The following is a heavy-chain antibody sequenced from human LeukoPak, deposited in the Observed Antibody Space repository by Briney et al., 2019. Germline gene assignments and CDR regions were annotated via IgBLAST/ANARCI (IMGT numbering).Heavy chain of an antibody. V-gene: IGHV1-69*06. D-gene: IGHD3-9*01. CDR1: GGTFSSYA. CDR3: ARTITISFVPRPVVAFDI. J-gene: IGHJ3*02. CDR2: IIPIFGTA. Sequence: GASVKVSCKASGGTFSSYAISWVRQAPGQGLEWMGGIIPIFGTANYAQKFQGRVTITADKSTSTAYMELSRLRSDDTAVYYCARTITISFVPRPVVAFDIWGQGTMVTVSS.